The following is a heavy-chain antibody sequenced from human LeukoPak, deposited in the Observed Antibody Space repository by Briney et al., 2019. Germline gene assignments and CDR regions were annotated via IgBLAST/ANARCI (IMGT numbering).Heavy chain of an antibody. V-gene: IGHV5-51*01. D-gene: IGHD3-22*01. CDR3: ARPHYYDSSGYSFYFDY. CDR1: GYSFTSYW. Sequence: GESLKISCKGSGYSFTSYWIGWVRQMPGKGLEWMGIICPGDSDTRYSPSFQGQVTISADKSISTAYLQWSSLKASDTAMYYCARPHYYDSSGYSFYFDYWGQGTLVTVSS. J-gene: IGHJ4*02. CDR2: ICPGDSDT.